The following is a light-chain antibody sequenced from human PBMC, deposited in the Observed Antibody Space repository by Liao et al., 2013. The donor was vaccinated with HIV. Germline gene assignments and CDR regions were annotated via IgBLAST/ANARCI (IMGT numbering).Light chain of an antibody. Sequence: SYVVTQAPSVSVAPGKTASITCGGDNIGRTTVHWYQQKPGQAPVLVIYYDSDRPSGIPERFSGSNSGNTATLTISRVEAGDEADYYCQVWDRSSDEGVFGGGTKVTVL. CDR3: QVWDRSSDEGV. CDR1: NIGRTT. CDR2: YDS. J-gene: IGLJ2*01. V-gene: IGLV3-21*01.